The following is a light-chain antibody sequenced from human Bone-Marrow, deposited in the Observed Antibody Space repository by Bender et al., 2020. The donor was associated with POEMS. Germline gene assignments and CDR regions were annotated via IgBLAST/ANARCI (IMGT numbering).Light chain of an antibody. V-gene: IGLV2-14*03. CDR3: CSYASRSTSVV. CDR1: SSDVGGYNY. Sequence: QSALTQPASVSGSPGQSITISCTGTSSDVGGYNYVSWYQQHPGKAPNLVIFDVTKRPSGVPDRFSGSKSGYTASLTISGLRAEDETDYYCCSYASRSTSVVFGGGTKLTVV. CDR2: DVT. J-gene: IGLJ2*01.